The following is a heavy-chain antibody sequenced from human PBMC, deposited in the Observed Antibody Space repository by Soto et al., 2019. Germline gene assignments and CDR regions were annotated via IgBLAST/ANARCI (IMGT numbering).Heavy chain of an antibody. D-gene: IGHD6-19*01. Sequence: TYYRSEWYNDYAVSVKSRITIKPDTAKNQFSLQLNSVTPEDSAVYYCARGEGIYSSGSVWGQGTLVTVSS. J-gene: IGHJ4*02. CDR3: ARGEGIYSSGSV. CDR2: TYYRSEWYN. V-gene: IGHV6-1*01.